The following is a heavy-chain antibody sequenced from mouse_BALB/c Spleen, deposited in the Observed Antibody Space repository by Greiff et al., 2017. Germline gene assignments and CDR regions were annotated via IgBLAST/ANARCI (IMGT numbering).Heavy chain of an antibody. Sequence: DVQLQESGPGLVKPSQSLSLTCTVTGYSITSDYAWNWIRQFPGNKLEWMGYISYSGSTSYNPSLKSRISITRDTSKNQFFLQLNSVTTEDTATYYCARGGLRGAFDYWGQGTTLTVSS. CDR2: ISYSGST. CDR1: GYSITSDYA. CDR3: ARGGLRGAFDY. J-gene: IGHJ2*01. V-gene: IGHV3-2*02. D-gene: IGHD2-4*01.